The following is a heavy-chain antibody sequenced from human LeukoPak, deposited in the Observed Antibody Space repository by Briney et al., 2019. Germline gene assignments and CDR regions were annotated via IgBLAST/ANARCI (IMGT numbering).Heavy chain of an antibody. J-gene: IGHJ5*02. CDR1: GGTFSSYA. Sequence: SVKVSCKASGGTFSSYAISWVRQAPGQGLEWMGRIIPILGIANYAQKFQGRVTITADKSTSTAYMELSSLRSEDTAVYYCASVAGREMRTIDRNWFDPWGQGTLVTVSS. V-gene: IGHV1-69*04. CDR3: ASVAGREMRTIDRNWFDP. CDR2: IIPILGIA. D-gene: IGHD5-24*01.